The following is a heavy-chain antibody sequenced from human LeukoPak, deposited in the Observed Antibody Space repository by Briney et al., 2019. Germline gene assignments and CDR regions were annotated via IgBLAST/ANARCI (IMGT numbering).Heavy chain of an antibody. Sequence: LTCTVXGGSITRNTXYWGWIRQPRGKGVEWIGSIYYSGSTYYNPSLKSRVTISVDKAKNQFSLKLSSVTAADTAVYYCASGYNGLDFWGQGTLVTVSS. V-gene: IGHV4-39*01. CDR2: IYYSGST. J-gene: IGHJ4*02. CDR3: ASGYNGLDF. D-gene: IGHD5-12*01. CDR1: GGSITRNTXY.